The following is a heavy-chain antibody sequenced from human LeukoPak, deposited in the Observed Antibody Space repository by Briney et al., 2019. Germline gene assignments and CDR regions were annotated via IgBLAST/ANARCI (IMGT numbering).Heavy chain of an antibody. CDR1: GGSISSSSYY. J-gene: IGHJ3*02. CDR3: ARAGYDFWTSHDAFDI. D-gene: IGHD3/OR15-3a*01. CDR2: IYYSGST. Sequence: SETLSLTCTVSGGSISSSSYYWGWIRQPPGEGLEWIGSIYYSGSTYYNPSLKSRVTISVDTSKNQFSLKLSSVTAADTAVYYCARAGYDFWTSHDAFDIWGQGTMVTVSS. V-gene: IGHV4-39*07.